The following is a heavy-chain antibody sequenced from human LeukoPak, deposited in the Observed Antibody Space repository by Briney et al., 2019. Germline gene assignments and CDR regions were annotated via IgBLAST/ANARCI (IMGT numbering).Heavy chain of an antibody. CDR1: RFTLSNYW. D-gene: IGHD6-19*01. Sequence: QLGESLKISCAASRFTLSNYWMSWVRQAPGKGLEWVANIKQDGSETYYVDSVKGRFTISRDNAKNSLSLQMNSLRAEDTAVYYCARQRGSGCLDYWGQGTLVTVSS. CDR3: ARQRGSGCLDY. V-gene: IGHV3-7*01. CDR2: IKQDGSET. J-gene: IGHJ4*02.